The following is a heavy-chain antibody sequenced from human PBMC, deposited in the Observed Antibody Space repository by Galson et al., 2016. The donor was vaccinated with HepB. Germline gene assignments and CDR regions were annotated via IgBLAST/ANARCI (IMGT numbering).Heavy chain of an antibody. CDR2: IDGPPPTP. CDR3: TTWLSHHFDY. J-gene: IGHJ4*02. CDR1: GFTLRTMP. Sequence: SLRLSCAASGFTLRTMPLAGARRAPGKGLGWAAHIDGPPPTPHYADSGRGRFSIYRDNSRDTLYLQMDSLTAEDSAIYYCTTWLSHHFDYWGQGTRVTVSS. D-gene: IGHD6-19*01. V-gene: IGHV3-23*01.